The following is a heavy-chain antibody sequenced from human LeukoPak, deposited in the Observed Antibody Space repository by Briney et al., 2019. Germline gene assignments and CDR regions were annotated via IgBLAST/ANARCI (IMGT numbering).Heavy chain of an antibody. Sequence: PGGSLRLSCAASGFTFSSYGMHWVRQAPGKGLEWVAVIWYDGSNKYYADSVKGRFTFSRDNSKNTLYLQMNSLRAEDTAVYYCAKAYWEDTAMEDYFDYWGQGTLVTVSS. D-gene: IGHD5-18*01. J-gene: IGHJ4*02. CDR1: GFTFSSYG. CDR3: AKAYWEDTAMEDYFDY. V-gene: IGHV3-33*06. CDR2: IWYDGSNK.